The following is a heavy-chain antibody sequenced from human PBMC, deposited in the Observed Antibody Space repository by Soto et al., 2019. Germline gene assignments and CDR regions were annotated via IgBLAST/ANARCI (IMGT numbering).Heavy chain of an antibody. J-gene: IGHJ2*01. V-gene: IGHV3-74*01. Sequence: EVQLVESGGGLVQPGGSLRLSCAASGFTFSSYWMHWVRQAPGKGLVWVSRINSDGSSTSYADSVKGRFTISRDNAKNTLYLQMNSLRAEDTAVYYCASEDYYYGSGSYSRYFDLWGRGTLVTVSS. D-gene: IGHD3-10*01. CDR2: INSDGSST. CDR3: ASEDYYYGSGSYSRYFDL. CDR1: GFTFSSYW.